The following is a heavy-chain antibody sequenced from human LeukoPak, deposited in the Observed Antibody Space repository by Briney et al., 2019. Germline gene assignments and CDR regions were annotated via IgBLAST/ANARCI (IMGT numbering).Heavy chain of an antibody. CDR3: XXXXXXYYDTSDNWFDP. CDR2: INSDGINT. D-gene: IGHD3-22*01. Sequence: GGSLRLSCAASGFTFSNYWMHWVRQAPGKGLGWVSRINSDGINTSYADSVKGRFTISRDNAKNTLNLQMNSLRAEDTAVYYXXXXXXXYYDTSDNWFDPWGQGTLVTVSS. J-gene: IGHJ5*02. V-gene: IGHV3-74*01. CDR1: GFTFSNYW.